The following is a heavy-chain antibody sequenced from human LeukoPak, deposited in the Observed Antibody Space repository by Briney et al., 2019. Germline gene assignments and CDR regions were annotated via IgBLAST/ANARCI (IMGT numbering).Heavy chain of an antibody. CDR3: ARARQIGTTRWFDP. J-gene: IGHJ5*02. D-gene: IGHD1-1*01. CDR2: INPNSGGT. V-gene: IGHV1-2*02. CDR1: GYTFTGYY. Sequence: ASVKVSCKASGYTFTGYYMHWVRQAPGQGLEWMGWINPNSGGTNYPQKFQGRVTMTRDTSISTAYMELSRLRSDDTAVDYCARARQIGTTRWFDPWGQGTLVTVSS.